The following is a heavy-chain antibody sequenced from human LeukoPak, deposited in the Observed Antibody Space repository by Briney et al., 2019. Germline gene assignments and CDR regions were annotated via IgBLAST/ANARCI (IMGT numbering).Heavy chain of an antibody. D-gene: IGHD3-10*01. Sequence: ASVKVSCKASGYTFTRYDINWVRQATGQGLEWMGWMNPNSGNIGYAQKFQGRVTMTRNTSISTAYMELSSLRSEDTAVYYCARGYGGTSYYGSGNYYNPNWFDPWGQGTLVTVSS. CDR3: ARGYGGTSYYGSGNYYNPNWFDP. V-gene: IGHV1-8*01. CDR1: GYTFTRYD. CDR2: MNPNSGNI. J-gene: IGHJ5*02.